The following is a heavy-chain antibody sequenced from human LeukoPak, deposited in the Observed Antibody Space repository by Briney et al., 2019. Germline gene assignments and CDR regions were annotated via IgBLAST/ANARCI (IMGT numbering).Heavy chain of an antibody. J-gene: IGHJ4*02. CDR3: ARGSYYDSSGYYYSPYFDY. Sequence: GGSLRLSCAASGFTFSSYAMHWVRQAPGKGLEWVAVISYDGSNKYYADSVKGRFTISRDNSKNTLYLQMNSLRAEDTAVYYCARGSYYDSSGYYYSPYFDYWGQGTLVTVSS. D-gene: IGHD3-22*01. CDR1: GFTFSSYA. V-gene: IGHV3-30-3*01. CDR2: ISYDGSNK.